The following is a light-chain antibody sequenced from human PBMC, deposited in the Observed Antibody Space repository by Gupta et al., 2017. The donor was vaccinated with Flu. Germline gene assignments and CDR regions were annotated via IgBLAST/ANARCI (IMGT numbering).Light chain of an antibody. CDR3: QQYDSHSYT. CDR1: QSISSW. Sequence: DIQMTQSPSTLSASVGDRVTITCRASQSISSWLAWYQQKPGKAPKLLIYTASTLQSGVPSRFSGSGSETEFTLTISSLQPDDFATYYCQQYDSHSYTFGQGTKLEIK. V-gene: IGKV1-5*03. CDR2: TAS. J-gene: IGKJ2*01.